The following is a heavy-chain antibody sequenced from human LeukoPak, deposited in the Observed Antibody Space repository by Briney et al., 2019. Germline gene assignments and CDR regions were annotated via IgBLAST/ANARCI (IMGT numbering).Heavy chain of an antibody. CDR3: VRGDWYFES. CDR1: GFNFSDSR. D-gene: IGHD2-21*01. J-gene: IGHJ4*02. V-gene: IGHV3-7*04. Sequence: GGSLRLSCATSGFNFSDSRMTWVRQAPGKGLHWVANINRDGTEKQFLDSVEGRFTISRDNAKKSLYLQMRSLRPHDTAVYFCVRGDWYFESWGQGTRVTVSS. CDR2: INRDGTEK.